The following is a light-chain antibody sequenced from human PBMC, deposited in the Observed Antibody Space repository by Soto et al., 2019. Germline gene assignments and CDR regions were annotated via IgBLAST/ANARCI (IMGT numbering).Light chain of an antibody. CDR1: QSVRSTY. CDR3: QQYGTSPGT. V-gene: IGKV3-20*01. CDR2: GAS. Sequence: IVLTQSPGTPSLSPGERATLSCRASQSVRSTYLAWYQQKPGQAPRLLIYGASSRATGIPDRFSGSGSGTDFTLTITRLEPEDFAVFYCQQYGTSPGTFGQGTKLEI. J-gene: IGKJ2*01.